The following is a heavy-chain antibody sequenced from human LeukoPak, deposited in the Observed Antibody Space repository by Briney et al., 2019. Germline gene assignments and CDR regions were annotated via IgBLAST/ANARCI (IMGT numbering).Heavy chain of an antibody. Sequence: PGGSLRLSCAASGFTFSSYSMNWVRQAPGKGLEWVSYISSSSNTIYYADSVEGRFTISRDNAKNSLYLQMDSLRDEDTAVYYCARAGPLLYCGGDCYSDYWGRGTLVTVSS. CDR2: ISSSSNTI. CDR1: GFTFSSYS. CDR3: ARAGPLLYCGGDCYSDY. D-gene: IGHD2-21*02. V-gene: IGHV3-48*02. J-gene: IGHJ4*02.